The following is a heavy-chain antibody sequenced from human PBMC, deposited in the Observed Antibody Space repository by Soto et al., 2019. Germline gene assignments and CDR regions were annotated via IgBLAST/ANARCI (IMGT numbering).Heavy chain of an antibody. J-gene: IGHJ3*01. CDR1: GAMVTGGSNY. CDR2: VYDRGVP. Sequence: SETMSINCSVSGAMVTGGSNYWSWVRQPEGKGLEWIGYVYDRGVPNYTPALKSRVTLSLDMPNNEVSLNLRSVTAAGTAVYFCVRELAHVYTGKVGGHGTLVTVSS. CDR3: VRELAHVYTGKV. D-gene: IGHD6-13*01. V-gene: IGHV4-30-4*08.